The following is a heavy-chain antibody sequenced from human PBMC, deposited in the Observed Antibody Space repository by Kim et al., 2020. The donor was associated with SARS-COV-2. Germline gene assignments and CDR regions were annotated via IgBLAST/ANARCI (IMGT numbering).Heavy chain of an antibody. D-gene: IGHD6-13*01. CDR2: IYYSGST. CDR1: GGSISSSSYY. J-gene: IGHJ4*01. V-gene: IGHV4-39*01. Sequence: SETLSLTCTVSGGSISSSSYYWGWIRQPPGKGLEWIGSIYYSGSTYYNPSLKSRVTISVDTSKNQFSLKLSSVTAADTAVYYCARHAALYSSSWSLDYWG. CDR3: ARHAALYSSSWSLDY.